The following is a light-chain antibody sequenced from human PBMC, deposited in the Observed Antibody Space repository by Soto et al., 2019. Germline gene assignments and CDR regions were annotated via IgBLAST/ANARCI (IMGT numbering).Light chain of an antibody. CDR1: QSVSNNY. Sequence: EIVLTPSPGTLSLSPGERATLSCRASQSVSNNYLAWYQPKPGQAPRLPIYGASNRATGIPDRFSGSGSGTDFTLTISRLEPEDFAVYYCQQYGSSGTFGQGTKVDIK. J-gene: IGKJ1*01. CDR3: QQYGSSGT. CDR2: GAS. V-gene: IGKV3-20*01.